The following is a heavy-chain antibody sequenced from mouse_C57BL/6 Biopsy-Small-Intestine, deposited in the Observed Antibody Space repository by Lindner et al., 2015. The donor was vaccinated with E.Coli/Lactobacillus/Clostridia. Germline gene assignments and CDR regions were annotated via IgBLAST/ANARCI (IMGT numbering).Heavy chain of an antibody. Sequence: SVKVSCKASGFMFGSYGISWVRQAPGQGLEWIGWISGYNGDTMYAQKFQGRVTMTIDTSTTTAYMELRSLTSDDTAVYYCARDPRIVVTPTGIVRDSWFDPWGQGTLVTVSS. J-gene: IGHJ4*01. CDR2: ISGYNGDT. V-gene: IGHV1-20*01. CDR3: ARDPRIVVTPTGIVRDSWFDP. CDR1: GFMFGSYG. D-gene: IGHD3-3*01.